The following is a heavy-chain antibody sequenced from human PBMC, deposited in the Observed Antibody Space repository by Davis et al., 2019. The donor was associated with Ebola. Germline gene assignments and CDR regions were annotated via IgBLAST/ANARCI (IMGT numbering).Heavy chain of an antibody. CDR2: FYSGGFT. J-gene: IGHJ4*02. CDR1: GFTVRNSY. CDR3: ARGLGRMGVTAPFEY. Sequence: GGSLRLSCAASGFTVRNSYMNWVRQAPGKGPEWVSVFYSGGFTNYADSMKGRFTISRDDSRNTVYLQMNNLRVEDTAVYYCARGLGRMGVTAPFEYWGQGTLVTVSS. D-gene: IGHD6-19*01. V-gene: IGHV3-53*01.